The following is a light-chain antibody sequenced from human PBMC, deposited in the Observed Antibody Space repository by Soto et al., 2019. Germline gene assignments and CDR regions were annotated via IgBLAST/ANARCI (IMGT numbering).Light chain of an antibody. CDR1: SNDVGGYDY. CDR3: NSYTSSSTLV. CDR2: EVS. J-gene: IGLJ2*01. Sequence: LTQPASVSGSPGQSITISCSGTSNDVGGYDYVSWYQQHPGKAPKLVIYEVSNRPSWVSNRFSGSKSGNTASLTISGLQPEDEADYYCNSYTSSSTLVFGGGTQLTVL. V-gene: IGLV2-14*01.